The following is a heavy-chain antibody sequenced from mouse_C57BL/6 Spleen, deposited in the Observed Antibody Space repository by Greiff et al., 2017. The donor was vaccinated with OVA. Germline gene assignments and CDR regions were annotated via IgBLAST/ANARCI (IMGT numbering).Heavy chain of an antibody. Sequence: QVQLQQPGAELVKPGASVKLSCKASGYTFTSYWMQWVKQRPGQGLEWIGEIDPSDSYTNYNQKFKGKATLTVDPSSSTAYMQLSSLTSEDSAVYYCARGDGYYAMDYWGQGTSVTVSS. V-gene: IGHV1-50*01. D-gene: IGHD2-3*01. CDR1: GYTFTSYW. CDR3: ARGDGYYAMDY. J-gene: IGHJ4*01. CDR2: IDPSDSYT.